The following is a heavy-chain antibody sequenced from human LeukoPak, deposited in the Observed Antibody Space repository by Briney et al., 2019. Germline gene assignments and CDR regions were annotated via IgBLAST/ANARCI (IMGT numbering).Heavy chain of an antibody. D-gene: IGHD3-10*01. CDR2: ISCFNGDT. Sequence: ASVKVSCKASGYTFNHHGISWVRQAPGQGLEWMGWISCFNGDTMYAQNVQGRVTMTTDTSTRTAYIELRSLRSDDTAVYYCARIWVRQGYWYFDLWGRGTLVTVSS. V-gene: IGHV1-18*01. CDR1: GYTFNHHG. CDR3: ARIWVRQGYWYFDL. J-gene: IGHJ2*01.